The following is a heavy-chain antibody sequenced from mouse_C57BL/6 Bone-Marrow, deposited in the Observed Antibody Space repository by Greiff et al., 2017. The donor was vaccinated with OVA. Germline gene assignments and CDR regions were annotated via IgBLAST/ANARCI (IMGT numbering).Heavy chain of an antibody. CDR3: ARKGYSNLAWFAY. CDR2: IDPSDSYN. D-gene: IGHD2-5*01. J-gene: IGHJ3*01. CDR1: GYTFTSYW. Sequence: QVHVKQSGAELVRPGTSVKLSCKASGYTFTSYWMHWVKQRPGQGLEWIGVIDPSDSYNNYNQTFTGKATLTVDTASSTAYMQRSILTSEDSAVYYCARKGYSNLAWFAYWGQGTLVTVSA. V-gene: IGHV1-59*01.